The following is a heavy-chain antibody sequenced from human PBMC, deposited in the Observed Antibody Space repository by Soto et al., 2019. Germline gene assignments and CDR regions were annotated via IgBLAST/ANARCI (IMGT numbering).Heavy chain of an antibody. CDR2: ISAYNGNT. Sequence: VASVKVSCKASGYTFTSYGISWVRQAPGQGLEWMGWISAYNGNTYYADSVKGRFTISRDNSQNTLYLQMNSLRAEDTAVYFCAKARGYPWFFDYWGQGTLVTVSS. D-gene: IGHD5-12*01. CDR3: AKARGYPWFFDY. V-gene: IGHV1-18*01. J-gene: IGHJ4*01. CDR1: GYTFTSYG.